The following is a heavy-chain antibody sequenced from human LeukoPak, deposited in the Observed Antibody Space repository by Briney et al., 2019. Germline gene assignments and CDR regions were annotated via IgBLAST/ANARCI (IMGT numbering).Heavy chain of an antibody. J-gene: IGHJ6*03. Sequence: GGSLRLSCAASGFTFDDYAMHWVRHAPGKGLEWVSGISWNSGSIGYADSVKGRFTISRDNAKNSLYLQMNSLRAEDTALYYCAKDSDGSGNYYYYMDVWGKGTTVTISS. D-gene: IGHD3-10*01. CDR2: ISWNSGSI. CDR1: GFTFDDYA. V-gene: IGHV3-9*01. CDR3: AKDSDGSGNYYYYMDV.